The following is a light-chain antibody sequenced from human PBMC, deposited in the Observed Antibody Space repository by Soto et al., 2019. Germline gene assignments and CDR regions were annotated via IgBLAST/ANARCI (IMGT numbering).Light chain of an antibody. J-gene: IGKJ1*01. CDR1: QTISSW. CDR2: KAS. CDR3: QHYNSYSEA. Sequence: DIQMTQSPSTLSRSEGDRVTITCRASQTISSWLAWYQQKPGKAPKLLIYKASTLKSGVPSRFSGSGSGTEFTLTISSLQPDDFATYYCQHYNSYSEAFGQGTKVDI. V-gene: IGKV1-5*03.